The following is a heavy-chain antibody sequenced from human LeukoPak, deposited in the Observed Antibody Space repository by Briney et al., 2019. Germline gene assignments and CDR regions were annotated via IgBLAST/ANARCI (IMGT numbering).Heavy chain of an antibody. V-gene: IGHV3-23*01. CDR2: ISGSGGST. D-gene: IGHD3-10*01. J-gene: IGHJ6*04. Sequence: PGGSLRLSCAASGFTFSSYAMSWVRQAPGKGLEWVSAISGSGGSTYYADSVKGRFTISRDNSKNTLYLQMNSLRAEDTAVYYCAKGSRRNPGSYYNPSSYYYGMDVWGKGTTVTVSS. CDR3: AKGSRRNPGSYYNPSSYYYGMDV. CDR1: GFTFSSYA.